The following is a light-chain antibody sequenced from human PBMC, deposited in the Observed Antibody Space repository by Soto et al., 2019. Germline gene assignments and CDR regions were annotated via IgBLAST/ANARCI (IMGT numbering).Light chain of an antibody. Sequence: QSALTQPPSASGSPGQSVTISCTGTSGDVGGYNYVSWYQQHPGKAPKLMISEVSERPSGVPDRFSGSKSGNTASLTVSGIQTEDEADYYCSSYAGSNNLVFGGGTKHTVL. CDR1: SGDVGGYNY. CDR3: SSYAGSNNLV. V-gene: IGLV2-8*01. J-gene: IGLJ3*02. CDR2: EVS.